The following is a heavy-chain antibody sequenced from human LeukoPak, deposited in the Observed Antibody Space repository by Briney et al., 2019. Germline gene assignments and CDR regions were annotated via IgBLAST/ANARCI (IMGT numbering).Heavy chain of an antibody. CDR2: IKQDGSEK. CDR3: ARDWLGFFDY. D-gene: IGHD6-19*01. Sequence: PGGSLRLSCAASGFTFSSYAMSWVRQAPGKGLEWVANIKQDGSEKYYVDSVKGRFTISRDNAKNSLYLQMNSLRAEDTAVYYCARDWLGFFDYWGQGTLVTVSS. V-gene: IGHV3-7*01. J-gene: IGHJ4*02. CDR1: GFTFSSYA.